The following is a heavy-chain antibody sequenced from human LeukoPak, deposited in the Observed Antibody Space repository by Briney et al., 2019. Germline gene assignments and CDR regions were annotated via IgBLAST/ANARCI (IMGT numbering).Heavy chain of an antibody. CDR3: ARGGIGSNFDY. CDR2: IYYSGST. J-gene: IGHJ4*02. V-gene: IGHV4-31*03. D-gene: IGHD1-26*01. Sequence: SETLSLTRTVSGGGLSSGGSYWSWVRQHPRKGLKWIAYIYYSGSTYYDTSLKSRVTISVDTSKNQFSLELSSVTAADTAVYYCARGGIGSNFDYWGQGTLVTVSS. CDR1: GGGLSSGGSY.